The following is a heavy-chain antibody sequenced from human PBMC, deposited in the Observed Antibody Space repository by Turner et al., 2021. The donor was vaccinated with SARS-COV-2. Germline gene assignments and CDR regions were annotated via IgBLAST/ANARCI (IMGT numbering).Heavy chain of an antibody. CDR3: ARGCTNAVCIQY. CDR1: GLKFNKYT. Sequence: EVQLAESGGGLVEPGGSLRLSCAASGLKFNKYTMTWVRQAPGKVLGWVSSIGSPSSTYYADSVKGRFTISRDNAKNSLFLQMNSLRGEDTAVYYCARGCTNAVCIQYWGQGTLVTVSS. V-gene: IGHV3-21*01. J-gene: IGHJ4*02. CDR2: IGSPSST. D-gene: IGHD2-8*01.